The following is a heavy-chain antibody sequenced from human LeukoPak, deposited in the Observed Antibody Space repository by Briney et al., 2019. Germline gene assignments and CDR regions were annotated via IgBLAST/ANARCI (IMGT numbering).Heavy chain of an antibody. V-gene: IGHV4-31*03. CDR3: ARSYDSSGYYYLVPAFDI. CDR2: IYYSGST. J-gene: IGHJ3*02. CDR1: GGSISSGGYY. Sequence: PSETLSLTCTVSGGSISSGGYYWSWIRQHPGKGLEWIGCIYYSGSTYYNPSLKSRVTISVDTSKNQFSLKLSSVTAADTAVYYCARSYDSSGYYYLVPAFDIWGQGTMVTVSS. D-gene: IGHD3-22*01.